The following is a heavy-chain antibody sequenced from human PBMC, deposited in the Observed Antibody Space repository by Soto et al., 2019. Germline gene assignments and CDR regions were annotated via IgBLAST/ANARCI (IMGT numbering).Heavy chain of an antibody. D-gene: IGHD3-3*01. CDR2: IYWDDDK. CDR1: GFSPTTSGVG. J-gene: IGHJ4*02. V-gene: IGHV2-5*02. Sequence: QITLNESGPTQVKPRQTLTLTCTFSGFSPTTSGVGVGWIRQSPGKAPEWLALIYWDDDKRYSPSLKSRLTITKDTSKNQVVLTMAELDPADTATYYCAHRVLRTVFGLVTTTAIYFDFWGQGTPVAVSS. CDR3: AHRVLRTVFGLVTTTAIYFDF.